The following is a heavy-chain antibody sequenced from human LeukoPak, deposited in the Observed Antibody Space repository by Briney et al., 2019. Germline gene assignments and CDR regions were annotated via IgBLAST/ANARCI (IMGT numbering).Heavy chain of an antibody. D-gene: IGHD6-13*01. J-gene: IGHJ4*02. V-gene: IGHV4-39*01. CDR2: IYYSGST. CDR3: ARYIAAAGSVDY. CDR1: GGSIRSSSYY. Sequence: KPSENLSLNCTVSGGSIRSSSYYWGWIRQPPGKGLEWIGSIYYSGSTYYNPSLKSRVSISVDTSKNQFSLKLSSVTAADTAVYYCARYIAAAGSVDYWGQGTLVTVSS.